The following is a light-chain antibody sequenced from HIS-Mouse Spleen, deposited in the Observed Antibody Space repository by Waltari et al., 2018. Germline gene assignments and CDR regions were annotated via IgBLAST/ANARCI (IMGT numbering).Light chain of an antibody. J-gene: IGLJ1*01. Sequence: QSVLTQPPSVSGAPGQRVTISCTGSSSNIGAGYDVHWYQQLPGTAPKLRINSSGNRPSGVPDRFSGSKSGTSASLAITGLQAEDEADYYCQSYDSSLSGYVFGTGTKVTVL. V-gene: IGLV1-40*01. CDR2: SSG. CDR1: SSNIGAGYD. CDR3: QSYDSSLSGYV.